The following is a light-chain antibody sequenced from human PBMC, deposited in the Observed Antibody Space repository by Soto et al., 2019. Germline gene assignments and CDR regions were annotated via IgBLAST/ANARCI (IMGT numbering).Light chain of an antibody. CDR3: QHRGEWPRT. V-gene: IGKV3-11*01. J-gene: IGKJ2*01. Sequence: EIVLTQSPATLSLSPGERATLSCRASQSVSNYLAWYQQKPGQAPRLLIYGASNRATGIPARFTGSGSGTDFALTISSLEPEDFAVYYCQHRGEWPRTFGQGTKLEIK. CDR2: GAS. CDR1: QSVSNY.